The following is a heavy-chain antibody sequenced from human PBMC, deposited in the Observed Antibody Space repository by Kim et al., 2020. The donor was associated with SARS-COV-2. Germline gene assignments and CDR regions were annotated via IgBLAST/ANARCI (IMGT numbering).Heavy chain of an antibody. J-gene: IGHJ6*02. CDR2: ISASGGTT. D-gene: IGHD1-26*01. Sequence: GGSLRLSCAASGFTFSNYALSWVRQGPGKGLDWVSFISASGGTTYYADSVEGRFTISRDNSKNTLYLQMNSLRAEDTAVYYCAKGPKWESPSIYYYYGLDVWGQGTTVTVS. CDR3: AKGPKWESPSIYYYYGLDV. V-gene: IGHV3-23*01. CDR1: GFTFSNYA.